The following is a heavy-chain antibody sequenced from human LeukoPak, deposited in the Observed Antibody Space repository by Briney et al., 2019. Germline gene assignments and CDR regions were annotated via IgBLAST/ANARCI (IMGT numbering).Heavy chain of an antibody. D-gene: IGHD3-22*01. CDR2: ISSSSSYI. V-gene: IGHV3-21*04. CDR3: AKGPTYYYDSSGYFDY. J-gene: IGHJ4*02. CDR1: GFTFSSYS. Sequence: GGSLRLSCAASGFTFSSYSMNWVRQAPGKGLEWVSSISSSSSYIYYADSVKGRFTISRDNAKNSLYLQMNSLRAEDTALYYCAKGPTYYYDSSGYFDYWGQGTLVTVSS.